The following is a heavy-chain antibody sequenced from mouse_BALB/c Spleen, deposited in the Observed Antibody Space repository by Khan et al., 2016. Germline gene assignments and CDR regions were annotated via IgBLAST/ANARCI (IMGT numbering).Heavy chain of an antibody. CDR3: ARRGPIFYYGSSCGY. J-gene: IGHJ2*01. V-gene: IGHV14-3*02. D-gene: IGHD1-1*01. CDR1: GFNIKDTY. CDR2: IDPGNGNT. Sequence: VQLKQSGAELVKPGASVKLSCTASGFNIKDTYIHWVKQRPEQGLEWIGRIDPGNGNTRYDPKFQGKATITADTSSNTASLHLSSLTSEDTVVYYCARRGPIFYYGSSCGYWGQGTTLTVSS.